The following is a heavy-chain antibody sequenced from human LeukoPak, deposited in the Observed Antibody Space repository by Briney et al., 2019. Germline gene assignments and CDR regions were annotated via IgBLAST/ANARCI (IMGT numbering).Heavy chain of an antibody. J-gene: IGHJ5*02. Sequence: ASVKVSCKASGYTFTGYYMHWVRQAPGQGLEWMGWINTNTGNPTYAQGFTGRFVFSLDTSVSTAYLQISSLKAEDTAVYYCARVGYYDFWSGSHTPGDWFDPWGQGTLVTVSS. CDR3: ARVGYYDFWSGSHTPGDWFDP. CDR1: GYTFTGYY. D-gene: IGHD3-3*01. V-gene: IGHV7-4-1*02. CDR2: INTNTGNP.